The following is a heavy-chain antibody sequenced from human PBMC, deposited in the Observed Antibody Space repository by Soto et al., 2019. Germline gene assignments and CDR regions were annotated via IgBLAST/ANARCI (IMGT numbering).Heavy chain of an antibody. Sequence: EVQLVESGGGLVQPGGSLRLSCAASGFTFSSYWMHWVRQAPGKGLVWVSLIKSDGSTNYADSVKGRFTISRDNAKNTLYLQMNSLRVEDTAVYSCAGDPVPEYWGQGTLVTVSS. V-gene: IGHV3-74*01. CDR3: AGDPVPEY. J-gene: IGHJ4*02. CDR2: IKSDGST. CDR1: GFTFSSYW.